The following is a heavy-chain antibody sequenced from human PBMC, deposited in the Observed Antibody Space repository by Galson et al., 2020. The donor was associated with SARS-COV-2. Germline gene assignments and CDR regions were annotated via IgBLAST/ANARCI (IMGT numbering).Heavy chain of an antibody. Sequence: SETLSLTCNVSGDSISSTGYFWGWIRQPPGKGLEWIGSIHYSGTTYYNPSLKRRATVSADTSRDHFSLDLRSLTVADTAVYYCARSVVERRNVAYFDSWGQGLLVTVTS. D-gene: IGHD2-21*01. CDR2: IHYSGTT. CDR3: ARSVVERRNVAYFDS. CDR1: GDSISSTGYF. V-gene: IGHV4-39*02. J-gene: IGHJ4*02.